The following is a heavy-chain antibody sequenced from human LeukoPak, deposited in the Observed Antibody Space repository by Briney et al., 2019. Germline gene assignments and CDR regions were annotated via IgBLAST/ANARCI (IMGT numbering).Heavy chain of an antibody. CDR3: ARGSHPGGEWPLDY. J-gene: IGHJ4*02. CDR1: GYTFTGYY. V-gene: IGHV1-2*02. CDR2: INPNSGGT. D-gene: IGHD3-16*01. Sequence: ASVNVSCKASGYTFTGYYMHWVRQAPGQGLEWMGWINPNSGGTNYAQKFQGRVTMTRDTSISTAYMELSRLRSDDTAVYYCARGSHPGGEWPLDYWGQGTLVTVSS.